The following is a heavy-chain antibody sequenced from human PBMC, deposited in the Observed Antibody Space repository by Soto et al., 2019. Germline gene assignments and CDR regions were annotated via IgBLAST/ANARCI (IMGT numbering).Heavy chain of an antibody. CDR2: IYPGDSDT. Sequence: HGESLKISCTGVGYSFTSYWIGWVRQMPGKGLGWMGIIYPGDSDTRYSPSFQGQVTISADKSITTAYLQWSSLKASDTAMYYCARGCCTTTICDPWFDPWGQGTLVTVSS. D-gene: IGHD2-2*01. CDR1: GYSFTSYW. V-gene: IGHV5-51*01. CDR3: ARGCCTTTICDPWFDP. J-gene: IGHJ5*02.